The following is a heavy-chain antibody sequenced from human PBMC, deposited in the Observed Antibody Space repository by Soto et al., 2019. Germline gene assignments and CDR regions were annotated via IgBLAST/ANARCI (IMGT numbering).Heavy chain of an antibody. CDR2: INHSGST. CDR1: GGSFSGYY. V-gene: IGHV4-34*01. J-gene: IGHJ4*02. D-gene: IGHD2-2*01. Sequence: SETLSLTCAVYGGSFSGYYWSWIRQPPGKGLEWIGEINHSGSTNYNPSLKSRVTISVDTSKNQFSLKLSSVTAADTAVYYCARGARRRYCSSTSCRNDFDYSGQGTLVTVSS. CDR3: ARGARRRYCSSTSCRNDFDY.